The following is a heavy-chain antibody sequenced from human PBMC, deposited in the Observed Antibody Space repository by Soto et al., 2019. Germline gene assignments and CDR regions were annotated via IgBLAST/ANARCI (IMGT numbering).Heavy chain of an antibody. D-gene: IGHD6-13*01. CDR2: INHSGST. J-gene: IGHJ4*02. CDR1: GGSFSGYY. CDR3: RVSAAQPYFDY. V-gene: IGHV4-34*01. Sequence: PSETLSLTCAVYGGSFSGYYWSWIRQPPGKGLEWIGEINHSGSTNYNPSLKSRVTISVDTSKNQFSLKLSSVTAADTAVYYCRVSAAQPYFDYWGQGTLVTVSS.